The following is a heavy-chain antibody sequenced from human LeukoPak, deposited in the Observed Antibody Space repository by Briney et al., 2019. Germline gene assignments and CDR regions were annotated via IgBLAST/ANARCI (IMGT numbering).Heavy chain of an antibody. Sequence: SETLSLTCTVSGGSISSYYWSWIRQPPGKGLEWIGYIYYSGTTNYNPSLKSRVTISVDTSKNQFSLKLSSVTAADTAVYYCARGVYIAAAQYGYWGQGTLVTVYS. CDR2: IYYSGTT. D-gene: IGHD6-13*01. V-gene: IGHV4-59*01. J-gene: IGHJ4*02. CDR3: ARGVYIAAAQYGY. CDR1: GGSISSYY.